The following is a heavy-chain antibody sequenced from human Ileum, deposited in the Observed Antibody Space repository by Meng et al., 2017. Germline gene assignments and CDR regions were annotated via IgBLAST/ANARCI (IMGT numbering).Heavy chain of an antibody. CDR3: AREWSGSYRHFDY. D-gene: IGHD1-26*01. V-gene: IGHV4-4*02. CDR1: GGSISTSDW. J-gene: IGHJ4*02. CDR2: IHHSGST. Sequence: QLLEAGPGLRKPSGTSSPTCAVSGGSISTSDWWSWVRQPPGKGLEWIGEIHHSGSTNYNPSLKSRVTISVDKSKNQFSLKLNSVTAADTAVYYCAREWSGSYRHFDYWGQGTLVTVSS.